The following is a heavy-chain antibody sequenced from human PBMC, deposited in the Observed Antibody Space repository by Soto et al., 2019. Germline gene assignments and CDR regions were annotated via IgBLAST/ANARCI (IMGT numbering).Heavy chain of an antibody. D-gene: IGHD6-19*01. CDR3: AVTTDFSSGRYYY. CDR1: GGSISSSSYY. J-gene: IGHJ4*02. CDR2: IYYSGST. Sequence: PSETLSLTCTVSGGSISSSSYYWGWIRQPPGKGLEWIGSIYYSGSTYYNPSLKSRVTISVDTSKNQFSLKLSSVTAADTAVYYCAVTTDFSSGRYYYWGQGTLVTVSS. V-gene: IGHV4-39*01.